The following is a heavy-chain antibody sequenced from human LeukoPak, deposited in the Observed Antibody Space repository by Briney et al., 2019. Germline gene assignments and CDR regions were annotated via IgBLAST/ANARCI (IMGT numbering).Heavy chain of an antibody. CDR3: ARRVGIAARRWFDP. Sequence: GSLRLSCAASEFSVGSNYMTWVRQAPGKGLEWIGEINHSGSTNYNPSLKSRVTISVDTSKNQFSLKLSSVTAADTAVYYCARRVGIAARRWFDPWGQGTLVTVSS. CDR2: INHSGST. D-gene: IGHD6-6*01. CDR1: EFSVGSNY. J-gene: IGHJ5*02. V-gene: IGHV4-34*01.